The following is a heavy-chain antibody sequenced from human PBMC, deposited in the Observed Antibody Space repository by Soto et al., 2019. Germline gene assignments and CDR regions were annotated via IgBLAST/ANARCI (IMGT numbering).Heavy chain of an antibody. CDR2: IYYSGST. J-gene: IGHJ2*01. CDR3: ARVPPNWSFDL. Sequence: QVQLQESGPGLVKPSETLSLTCTVSGGSISSYYWSWIRQPPGKGLEWIGYIYYSGSTNYNPSLKSRVTISVETSKNQFSLKLSSVTAAATAVYYCARVPPNWSFDLWGRGTLVTVSS. CDR1: GGSISSYY. V-gene: IGHV4-59*01.